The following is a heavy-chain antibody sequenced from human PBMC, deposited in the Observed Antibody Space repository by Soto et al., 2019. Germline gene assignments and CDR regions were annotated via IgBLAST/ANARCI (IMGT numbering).Heavy chain of an antibody. CDR3: ARGLYYYDSSGYYYVGGYAFDI. CDR1: GFTFSSFE. CDR2: INPSGRTI. J-gene: IGHJ3*02. V-gene: IGHV3-48*03. D-gene: IGHD3-22*01. Sequence: PGGSLRLSCVASGFTFSSFEMNWIRQAPGKGPEWIAVINPSGRTISYADSVKGRFTISRDNAENSVYLQMSSLRGGDTAMYYCARGLYYYDSSGYYYVGGYAFDIWGQGTMVTVSS.